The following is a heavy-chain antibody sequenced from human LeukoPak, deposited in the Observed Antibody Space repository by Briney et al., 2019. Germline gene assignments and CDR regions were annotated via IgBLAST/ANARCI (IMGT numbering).Heavy chain of an antibody. V-gene: IGHV3-33*01. CDR3: ARDGGLMAAAGGDY. J-gene: IGHJ4*02. CDR2: IWYDGSNK. CDR1: GFTFSGYG. D-gene: IGHD6-13*01. Sequence: GGSLRLSCAASGFTFSGYGMHWVRQAPGKGLEGVAVIWYDGSNKYYADSVKGPFTISRDNSKNTLYLQMNSLRAEDTAVYYCARDGGLMAAAGGDYWGQGTLVTVSS.